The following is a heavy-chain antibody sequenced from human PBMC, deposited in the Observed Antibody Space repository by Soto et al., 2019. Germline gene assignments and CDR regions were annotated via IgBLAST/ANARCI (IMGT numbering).Heavy chain of an antibody. CDR2: IYYSGST. D-gene: IGHD2-15*01. Sequence: SETLSLTCTVSGGSISSGSYYWGWIRQPPGKGLEWIGTIYYSGSTYYHPSLRSRVTLSVDTSKNQFSLKLTSVTAADTAVYYCARLEGYCSGGTCYRTSGWFDPWGQGTPVTVSS. V-gene: IGHV4-39*01. J-gene: IGHJ5*02. CDR3: ARLEGYCSGGTCYRTSGWFDP. CDR1: GGSISSGSYY.